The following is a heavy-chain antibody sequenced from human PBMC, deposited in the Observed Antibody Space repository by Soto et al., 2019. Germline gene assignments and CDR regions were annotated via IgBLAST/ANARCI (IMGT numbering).Heavy chain of an antibody. J-gene: IGHJ6*03. CDR2: INHSGST. Sequence: QVQLQQWGAGLLKPSETLSLTCAVYGGSFSGYYWSWIRQPPGKGLEWIGEINHSGSTNYNPSLKSRVNISVDTSKNQFSLKLSSVTAADTAVYYCARGRTMVRGVIIFYYYMDVWGKGTTVTVSS. D-gene: IGHD3-10*01. CDR1: GGSFSGYY. CDR3: ARGRTMVRGVIIFYYYMDV. V-gene: IGHV4-34*01.